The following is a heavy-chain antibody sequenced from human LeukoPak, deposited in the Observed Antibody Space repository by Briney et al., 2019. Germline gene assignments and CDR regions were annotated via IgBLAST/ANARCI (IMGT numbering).Heavy chain of an antibody. CDR3: ARDLRYYDILTGYLSRSIFDY. J-gene: IGHJ4*02. V-gene: IGHV3-30*02. Sequence: GGSLRLSCAASGFTFNNYGMHWVRQAPGKGLEWVAFTRYDGSDKYYADSVKGRFTISRDNAKNSLYLQMNSLRAEDTAVYYCARDLRYYDILTGYLSRSIFDYWGQGTLVTVSS. D-gene: IGHD3-9*01. CDR2: TRYDGSDK. CDR1: GFTFNNYG.